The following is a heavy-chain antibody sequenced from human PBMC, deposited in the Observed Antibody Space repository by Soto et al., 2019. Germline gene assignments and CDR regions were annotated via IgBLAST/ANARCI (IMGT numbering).Heavy chain of an antibody. CDR1: GYTFTSYG. CDR3: AKDTAMVRVWAFDI. J-gene: IGHJ3*02. Sequence: ASVKVSCKASGYTFTSYGISWVRQAPGQGLEWMGWISAYNGNTNQAQKPQGRVTLTTDTSTSTASMELGSLRSDDTAVYYCAKDTAMVRVWAFDIWGQGTMVTVSS. CDR2: ISAYNGNT. D-gene: IGHD5-18*01. V-gene: IGHV1-18*01.